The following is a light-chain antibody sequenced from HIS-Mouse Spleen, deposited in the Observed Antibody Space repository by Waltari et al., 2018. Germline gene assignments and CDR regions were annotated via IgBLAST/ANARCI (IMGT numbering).Light chain of an antibody. J-gene: IGLJ2*01. V-gene: IGLV2-23*01. Sequence: QSALTQPASVSGSPGQSITISCTGTSSDVGSYNLVSWYQPHPGKAPNLMIYEGGKRPSWVSNRFSGSKPCNTASLTSSGLQAEDEADYYCCSYAGSSTLVFGGGTKLTVL. CDR1: SSDVGSYNL. CDR3: CSYAGSSTLV. CDR2: EGG.